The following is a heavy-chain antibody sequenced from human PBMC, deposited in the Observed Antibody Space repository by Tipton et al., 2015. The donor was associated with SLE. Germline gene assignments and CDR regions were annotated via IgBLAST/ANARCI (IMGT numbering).Heavy chain of an antibody. CDR3: ARHPKRESGSQFLFDY. CDR1: GGSISPFY. CDR2: VHYSGTT. Sequence: TLSLTCTVSGGSISPFYWIWIRQPPGKGLEWIGFVHYSGTTSHNPSLKSRVTLSVDTSKNQFSLKLSSVTAADTAVYYCARHPKRESGSQFLFDYWGQGTLVTVSS. D-gene: IGHD2-21*01. J-gene: IGHJ4*02. V-gene: IGHV4-59*08.